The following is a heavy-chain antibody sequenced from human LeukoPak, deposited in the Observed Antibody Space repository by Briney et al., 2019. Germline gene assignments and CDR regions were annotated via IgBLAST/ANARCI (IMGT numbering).Heavy chain of an antibody. J-gene: IGHJ6*03. CDR1: GASITNYY. CDR3: ARAGDFARNQRTYYMDV. CDR2: MYTSGST. D-gene: IGHD1-1*01. Sequence: SETLSLTCTVSGASITNYYWSWIRQPAGKGLEWIGRMYTSGSTNYNPSLKSRVTMSVDTSKNQFSLKVNSVTAADTAVYYCARAGDFARNQRTYYMDVWGKGTTVTVSS. V-gene: IGHV4-4*07.